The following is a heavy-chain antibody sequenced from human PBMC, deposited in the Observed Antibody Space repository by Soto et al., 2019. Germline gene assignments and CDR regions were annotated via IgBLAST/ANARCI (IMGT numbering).Heavy chain of an antibody. D-gene: IGHD3-3*01. V-gene: IGHV1-8*01. CDR2: MNPNSGNT. J-gene: IGHJ4*02. CDR1: GYTFTSYD. CDR3: AIGPSYYDFWSGLFDY. Sequence: QVQLVQSGAEVKKPGASVKVSCKASGYTFTSYDINWVRQATGQGLEWMGWMNPNSGNTGYAQKFQGRVTMTRNTSISKAYMELSSLRSEDTAVYYCAIGPSYYDFWSGLFDYWGQGTLVTVSS.